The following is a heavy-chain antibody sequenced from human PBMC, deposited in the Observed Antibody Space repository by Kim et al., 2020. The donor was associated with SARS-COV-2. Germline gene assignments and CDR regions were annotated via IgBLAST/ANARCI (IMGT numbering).Heavy chain of an antibody. V-gene: IGHV3-23*01. D-gene: IGHD3-22*01. Sequence: DTVKGRFTISRDKSKNTLYLQMNGLRAEDTAVYYCAKDAYTITMIGWFDPWGQGTLVTVSS. CDR3: AKDAYTITMIGWFDP. J-gene: IGHJ5*02.